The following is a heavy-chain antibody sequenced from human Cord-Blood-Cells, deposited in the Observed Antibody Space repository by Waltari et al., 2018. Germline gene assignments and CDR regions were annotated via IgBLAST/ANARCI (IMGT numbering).Heavy chain of an antibody. V-gene: IGHV4-34*01. CDR2: INHSGST. Sequence: QVQLQQWGAGLLKPSETLSLTCAVYGGSFSGYYWSWIRQPPGKGLEWIGEINHSGSTNNTPALKSRVTISVDTSKNQFSLKLSSVTAADTAVYYCASTCEGTAMVTFGAFDIWGQGTMVTVSS. CDR1: GGSFSGYY. CDR3: ASTCEGTAMVTFGAFDI. D-gene: IGHD5-18*01. J-gene: IGHJ3*02.